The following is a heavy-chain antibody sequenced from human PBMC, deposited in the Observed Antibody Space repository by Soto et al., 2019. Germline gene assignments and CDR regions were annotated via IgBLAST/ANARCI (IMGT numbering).Heavy chain of an antibody. CDR2: ISAYNGNT. V-gene: IGHV1-18*01. CDR3: ARDIGGNWYYDIVTCGMGYYYGMDI. J-gene: IGHJ6*02. CDR1: GYTFTSYG. D-gene: IGHD3-9*01. Sequence: ASVKVSCKASGYTFTSYGISWVRQAPGQGLEWMGWISAYNGNTNYAQKLQGRVTMTTDTSTSTAYMELRSLRSDDTAVYYCARDIGGNWYYDIVTCGMGYYYGMDIWDQGTTVTVSS.